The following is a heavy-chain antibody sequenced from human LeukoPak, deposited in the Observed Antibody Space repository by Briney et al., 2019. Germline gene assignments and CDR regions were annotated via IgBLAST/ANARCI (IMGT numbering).Heavy chain of an antibody. Sequence: SETLSLTCTVSGGSISNYYWTWIRQPPGKGLEWIGYIYYNGNTNYNPSLKSRVIISLDTSKNQFSLQLNSVTPEDTAVYYCGRDSAYDSAYDGCFDYWGQGTLVTVSS. V-gene: IGHV4-59*12. CDR3: GRDSAYDSAYDGCFDY. D-gene: IGHD3-16*01. CDR1: GGSISNYY. J-gene: IGHJ4*02. CDR2: IYYNGNT.